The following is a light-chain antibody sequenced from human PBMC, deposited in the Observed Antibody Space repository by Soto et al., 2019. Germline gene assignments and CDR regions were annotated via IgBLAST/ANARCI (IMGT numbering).Light chain of an antibody. CDR1: QSVSSH. CDR2: DAS. CDR3: QQYYNWPRT. J-gene: IGKJ5*01. V-gene: IGKV3D-15*01. Sequence: ESVLTQSPGTLSLSPGERATLSCRASQSVSSHLAWFQQRPGQAPRLLIYDASNRATGIPARFSGSGSGTEFTLTINSLQAEDCAVYYCQQYYNWPRTFGQGTRLEIK.